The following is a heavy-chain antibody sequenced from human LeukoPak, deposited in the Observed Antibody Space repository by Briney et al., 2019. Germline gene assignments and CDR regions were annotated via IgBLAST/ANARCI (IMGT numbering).Heavy chain of an antibody. Sequence: PGRSLRLSCAASGFTFSRYAMHWVRQAPGKGLEWVAVISYDGSNKYYADSVKGRFTISRDNSKSTLYLEMNSLRVEDTAVYYCTKVRSGSSNWALRVFDYWGQGALVTASS. CDR1: GFTFSRYA. J-gene: IGHJ4*02. CDR2: ISYDGSNK. V-gene: IGHV3-30-3*01. CDR3: TKVRSGSSNWALRVFDY. D-gene: IGHD4-11*01.